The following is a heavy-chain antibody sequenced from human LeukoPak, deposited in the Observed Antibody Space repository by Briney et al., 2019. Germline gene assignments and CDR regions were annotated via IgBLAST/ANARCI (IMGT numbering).Heavy chain of an antibody. J-gene: IGHJ3*02. D-gene: IGHD5-18*01. CDR3: ARWVQYSSVSNDAFDI. CDR1: GGSFSGYY. CDR2: XNHSGST. Sequence: KASETLSLTCAVYGGSFSGYYWSWIRQPPGKGLEWIGEXNHSGSTNYNPSLKSRVTISVDTSKNQFSLKLSSVTAADTAVYYCARWVQYSSVSNDAFDIWGQGTMVTVSS. V-gene: IGHV4-34*01.